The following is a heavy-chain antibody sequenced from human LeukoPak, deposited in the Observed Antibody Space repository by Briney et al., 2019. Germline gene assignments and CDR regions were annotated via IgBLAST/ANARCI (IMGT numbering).Heavy chain of an antibody. CDR3: ARDQGPYYDILTGYHNPSPFDY. CDR1: GFTFRSDW. CDR2: IKQDGGEK. V-gene: IGHV3-7*05. Sequence: GGSLRLSCAASGFTFRSDWMTWVRQAPGQGLEWVANIKQDGGEKYYVDSVKGRFSISRDNVKNSLYLQMNSLRAADTAVYYCARDQGPYYDILTGYHNPSPFDYWGQGTLVTVSS. J-gene: IGHJ4*02. D-gene: IGHD3-9*01.